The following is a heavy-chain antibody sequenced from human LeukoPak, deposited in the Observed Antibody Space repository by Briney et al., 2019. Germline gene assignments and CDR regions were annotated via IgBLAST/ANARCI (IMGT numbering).Heavy chain of an antibody. Sequence: GGSLRLSCAASGFIFSKYAMSWVRQAPGKGLEWVSSISGSGGSTYYADSVKGRFTISRDNSKNTLHLQMNSLRAEDTAVYYCVRIIYFDYWGQGALVTVSS. CDR3: VRIIYFDY. D-gene: IGHD1-14*01. V-gene: IGHV3-23*01. CDR2: ISGSGGST. J-gene: IGHJ4*02. CDR1: GFIFSKYA.